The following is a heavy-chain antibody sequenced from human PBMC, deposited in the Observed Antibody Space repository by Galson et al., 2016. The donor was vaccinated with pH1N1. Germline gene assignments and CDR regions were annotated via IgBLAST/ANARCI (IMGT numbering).Heavy chain of an antibody. CDR3: ARLAHCSGDCYPMGPWGYFDF. CDR1: GNIFIGHW. Sequence: QSGAEVKKPGESLKISCKGSGNIFIGHWIAWVRQKPGNGLEWMGIIYPGDSDPRYSPSFAGQVTISADKSSNTAYLRWSSLKASDTAMYYCARLAHCSGDCYPMGPWGYFDFWGQGTLVAVSS. J-gene: IGHJ4*03. V-gene: IGHV5-51*01. D-gene: IGHD2-21*02. CDR2: IYPGDSDP.